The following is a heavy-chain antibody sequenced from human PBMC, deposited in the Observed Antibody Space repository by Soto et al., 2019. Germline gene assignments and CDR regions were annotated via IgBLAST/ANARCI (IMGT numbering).Heavy chain of an antibody. CDR1: GGSSSSYY. CDR2: IYYSGST. D-gene: IGHD1-1*01. CDR3: SRRPLAYFGY. J-gene: IGHJ4*02. V-gene: IGHV4-59*08. Sequence: PSETLSLTCTVSGGSSSSYYWGWIRQPPGKGLEWIGYIYYSGSTNYNPSLKSRVTISVDTSKNQFSLKLSSATAADTAVYFCSRRPLAYFGYWGRGTQVTVSS.